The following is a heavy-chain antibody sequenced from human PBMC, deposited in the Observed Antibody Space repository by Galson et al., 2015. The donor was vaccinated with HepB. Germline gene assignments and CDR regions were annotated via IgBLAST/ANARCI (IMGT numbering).Heavy chain of an antibody. CDR2: IRSKAYGGTT. V-gene: IGHV3-49*03. CDR3: TRVEDFTSWIYYFDY. D-gene: IGHD2-2*01. CDR1: GFTFGDYA. Sequence: SLRLSCAASGFTFGDYAMSWFRQAPGKGLEWVGFIRSKAYGGTTEYAASVKGRFTISRDDSKSIAYLQMNSLKTEDTAVYYCTRVEDFTSWIYYFDYWGQGTLVTVSS. J-gene: IGHJ4*02.